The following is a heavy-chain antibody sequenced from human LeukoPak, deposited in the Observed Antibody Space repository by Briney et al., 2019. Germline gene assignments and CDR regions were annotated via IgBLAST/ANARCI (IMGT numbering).Heavy chain of an antibody. D-gene: IGHD1-26*01. CDR1: GFTFSSYS. Sequence: PGGSLRLSCAASGFTFSSYSMNWVRQAPGKGLDWVSSISSISSDIYYADSVKGRFTQSRDTAKNSLYLQMNSLRAEDTAVYYCARDQRDDSGSYLRLDYWGQGTLVTASS. V-gene: IGHV3-21*01. CDR2: ISSISSDI. CDR3: ARDQRDDSGSYLRLDY. J-gene: IGHJ4*02.